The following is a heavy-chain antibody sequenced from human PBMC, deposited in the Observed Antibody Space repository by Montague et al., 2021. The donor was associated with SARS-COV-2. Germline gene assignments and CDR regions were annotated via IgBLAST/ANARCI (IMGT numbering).Heavy chain of an antibody. CDR1: GGSFSTYS. J-gene: IGHJ6*03. D-gene: IGHD3-10*01. Sequence: SETLSLTCAVHGGSFSTYSWNWIRQPPGKGLEWNGEIHHGGSTNYNPSLKIRVTISADTSKNKFSLKLTSVAAADTAVYYCARLGDGVVPSPILGVGPYYSYYYMDVWGKGTTVTVSS. V-gene: IGHV4-34*01. CDR2: IHHGGST. CDR3: ARLGDGVVPSPILGVGPYYSYYYMDV.